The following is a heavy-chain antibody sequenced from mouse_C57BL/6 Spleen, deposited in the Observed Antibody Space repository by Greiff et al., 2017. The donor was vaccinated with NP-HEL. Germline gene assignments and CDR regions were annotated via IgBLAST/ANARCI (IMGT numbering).Heavy chain of an antibody. V-gene: IGHV1-55*01. D-gene: IGHD1-1*01. CDR2: IYPGSGST. CDR3: ARIRYYGSSYDWYFDV. CDR1: GYTFTSYW. Sequence: QVQLKQPGAELVKPGASVKMSCKASGYTFTSYWITWVKQRPGQGLEWIGDIYPGSGSTNYNEKFKSKATLTVDTSSSTAYMQLSSLTSEDSAVYYCARIRYYGSSYDWYFDVWGTGTTVTVSS. J-gene: IGHJ1*03.